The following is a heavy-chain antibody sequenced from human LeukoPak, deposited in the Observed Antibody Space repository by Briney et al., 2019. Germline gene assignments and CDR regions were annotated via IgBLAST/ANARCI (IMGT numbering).Heavy chain of an antibody. CDR2: ISGSAGST. Sequence: GGSLRLSCAASGFTFSSYAMGWVRQAPGKGLEWVSAISGSAGSTYYADSVKGRFTISRDSAMSTLYLQMNSLRAEDTAVYYCAKDSGTTYYGSGSYPFDYWGRGTLVTVSS. D-gene: IGHD3-10*01. J-gene: IGHJ4*02. CDR3: AKDSGTTYYGSGSYPFDY. CDR1: GFTFSSYA. V-gene: IGHV3-23*01.